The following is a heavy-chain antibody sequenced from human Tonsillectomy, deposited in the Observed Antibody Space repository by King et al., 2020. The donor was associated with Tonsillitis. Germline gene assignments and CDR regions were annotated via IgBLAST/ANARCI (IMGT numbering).Heavy chain of an antibody. CDR1: AFTFSSYA. J-gene: IGHJ4*02. CDR3: AKDRFGGWEYHFDY. CDR2: ISTSGGNT. D-gene: IGHD6-19*01. Sequence: VQLVESGGGLVQPGGSLRLSCAASAFTFSSYAMSWVRQAPGKGLEWVSGISTSGGNTYYADSVKGRFTISRDNSKNTLYLQMNSLRADDTAVYYCAKDRFGGWEYHFDYWGQGTLVTVSS. V-gene: IGHV3-23*04.